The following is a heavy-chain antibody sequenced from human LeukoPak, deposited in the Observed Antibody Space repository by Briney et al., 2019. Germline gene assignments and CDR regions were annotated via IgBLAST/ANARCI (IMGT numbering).Heavy chain of an antibody. CDR1: GYTFTGYY. Sequence: GASVKVSCKASGYTFTGYYMHWVRQAPGQGLEWMGGFDPEDGETIYAQKFQGRVTMTEDTSTDTAYMELSSLRSEDTAVYYCATVGWNYFQFDYWGQGTLVTVSS. V-gene: IGHV1-24*01. J-gene: IGHJ4*02. D-gene: IGHD1-7*01. CDR2: FDPEDGET. CDR3: ATVGWNYFQFDY.